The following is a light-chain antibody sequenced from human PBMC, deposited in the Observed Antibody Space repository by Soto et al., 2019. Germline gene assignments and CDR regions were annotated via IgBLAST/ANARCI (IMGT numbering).Light chain of an antibody. Sequence: DIQMTQSPSSLSASVGDRVTITCRASQGISSYLAWYQQKPGKAPKLLIYAASTLQSGVPSRFSGSGSGTDFTFTINSLQPEDIGTYYCQHYNSFPITFGQGTRLEIK. CDR2: AAS. CDR1: QGISSY. V-gene: IGKV1-9*01. J-gene: IGKJ5*01. CDR3: QHYNSFPIT.